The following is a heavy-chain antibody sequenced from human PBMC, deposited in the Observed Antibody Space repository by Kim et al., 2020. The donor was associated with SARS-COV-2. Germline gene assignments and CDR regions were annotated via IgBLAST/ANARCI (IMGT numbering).Heavy chain of an antibody. J-gene: IGHJ3*02. CDR3: ARESYCGGDCYRAGRYAFDI. D-gene: IGHD2-21*02. V-gene: IGHV1-69*04. CDR1: GGTFSSYA. Sequence: SVKVSCKASGGTFSSYAISWVRQAPGQGLEWMGRIIPILGIANYAQKFQGRVTITADKSTSTAYMELSSLRSEDTAVYYCARESYCGGDCYRAGRYAFDIWGQGTMVTVSS. CDR2: IIPILGIA.